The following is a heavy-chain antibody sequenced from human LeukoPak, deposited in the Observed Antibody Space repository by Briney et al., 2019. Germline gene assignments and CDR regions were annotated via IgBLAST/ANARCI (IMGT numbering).Heavy chain of an antibody. D-gene: IGHD1-20*01. CDR3: ARVTFTDDAFDI. Sequence: EALVKVSCKASGYTFTSYGISWVRQAPGQGLEWMGWISAYNGNTNYAQKLQGRVTMTTDTSTSTAYMELRSLRSDDTAVYYCARVTFTDDAFDIWGQGTMVTVSS. V-gene: IGHV1-18*01. CDR1: GYTFTSYG. CDR2: ISAYNGNT. J-gene: IGHJ3*02.